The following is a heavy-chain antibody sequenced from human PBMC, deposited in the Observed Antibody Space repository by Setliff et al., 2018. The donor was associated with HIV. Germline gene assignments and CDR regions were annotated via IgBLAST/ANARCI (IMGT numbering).Heavy chain of an antibody. CDR1: GGSISSSY. J-gene: IGHJ5*02. Sequence: SETLSLTCTVSGGSISSSYWSWIRQPPGKGLEWIGYIYYSGSTNYNPSLKSRVTISVDTSKNQFSLNLNSVTATDTAVYYCAKRTFGSGRLDPWGQGTLVTVSS. V-gene: IGHV4-59*08. CDR2: IYYSGST. D-gene: IGHD3-16*01. CDR3: AKRTFGSGRLDP.